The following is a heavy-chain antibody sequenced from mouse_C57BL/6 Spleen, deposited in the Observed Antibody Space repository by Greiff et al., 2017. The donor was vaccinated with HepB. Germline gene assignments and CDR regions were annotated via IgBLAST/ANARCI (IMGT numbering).Heavy chain of an antibody. D-gene: IGHD2-5*01. V-gene: IGHV1-82*01. CDR1: GYAFSSSW. Sequence: VKLMESGPELVKPGASVKISCKASGYAFSSSWMNWVKQRPGKGLEWIGRIYPGDGDTNYNGKFKGKATLTADKSSSTAYMQLSSLTSEDSAVYFCASESNYLYYFDYWGQVTTLTVSS. CDR3: ASESNYLYYFDY. J-gene: IGHJ2*01. CDR2: IYPGDGDT.